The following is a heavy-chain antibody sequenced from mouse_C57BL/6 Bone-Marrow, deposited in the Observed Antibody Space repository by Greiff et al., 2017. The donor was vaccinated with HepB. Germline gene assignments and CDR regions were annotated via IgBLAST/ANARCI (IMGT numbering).Heavy chain of an antibody. CDR1: GYAFSSSW. CDR3: AGYYYGRGMDY. J-gene: IGHJ4*01. D-gene: IGHD1-1*01. Sequence: QVQLQQSGPELVKPGASVKISCKASGYAFSSSWMNWVKQRPGKGLEWIGRIYPGDGDTNYNGKFKGKATLTADKSSSTAYMQLSSLTSEDSAVYFCAGYYYGRGMDYWGQGTSVTVSS. V-gene: IGHV1-82*01. CDR2: IYPGDGDT.